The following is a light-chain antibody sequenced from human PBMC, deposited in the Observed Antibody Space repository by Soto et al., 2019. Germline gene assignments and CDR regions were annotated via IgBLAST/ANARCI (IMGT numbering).Light chain of an antibody. V-gene: IGKV1-33*01. Sequence: DIQMTQSPSSLSASVGDRVTITCQASQDISNYLNGYQQKPGKAPKLLIYDASNLETGVPSRFSGSGSGTDFTFTISSLQPEDIATYYCQQYANLPLFTFGPGTKVDIK. CDR2: DAS. J-gene: IGKJ3*01. CDR3: QQYANLPLFT. CDR1: QDISNY.